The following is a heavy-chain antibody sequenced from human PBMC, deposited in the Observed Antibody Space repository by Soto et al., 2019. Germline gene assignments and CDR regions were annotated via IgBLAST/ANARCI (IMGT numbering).Heavy chain of an antibody. CDR3: ARGSVAAGWFDP. Sequence: QVQLVQSGAEVKKPGSSVKVSCKASGGTFSSYTISWVRQAPGQGFEWMGRIIPILGIANYAQKFQGRVTITADKSTSTAYMELSSLRSEDTAVYYCARGSVAAGWFDPWGQGTLVTVSS. V-gene: IGHV1-69*02. J-gene: IGHJ5*02. CDR2: IIPILGIA. CDR1: GGTFSSYT. D-gene: IGHD6-13*01.